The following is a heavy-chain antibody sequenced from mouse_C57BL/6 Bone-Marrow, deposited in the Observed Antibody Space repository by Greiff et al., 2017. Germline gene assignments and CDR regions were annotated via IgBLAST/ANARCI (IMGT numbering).Heavy chain of an antibody. D-gene: IGHD1-1*01. V-gene: IGHV1-55*01. CDR2: IYPGSGST. Sequence: QVHVKQPGAELVKPGASVKMSCKASGYTFTSYWITWVKQRPGQGLEWIGDIYPGSGSTNYNEKFKGKATLTVDTSSSTAYMQLSSLTSEDSAVYYCARVFITTVEDYWGQGTTLTVSS. CDR1: GYTFTSYW. J-gene: IGHJ2*01. CDR3: ARVFITTVEDY.